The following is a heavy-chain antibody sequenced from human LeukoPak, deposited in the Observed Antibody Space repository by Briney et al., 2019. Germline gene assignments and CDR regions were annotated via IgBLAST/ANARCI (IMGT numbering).Heavy chain of an antibody. CDR1: GFTFSSYA. CDR2: ISSSGGST. Sequence: PGGSLRLSCAASGFTFSSYAMSWVRQAPGKGLEWVSAISSSGGSTYYADSVKGRFTISRDNSKNTLYLQMNSLRAEDTAVYYCAKECSSSYLAYCGGDCYQPTPLDYWGQGTLVTVSS. V-gene: IGHV3-23*01. CDR3: AKECSSSYLAYCGGDCYQPTPLDY. D-gene: IGHD2-21*01. J-gene: IGHJ4*02.